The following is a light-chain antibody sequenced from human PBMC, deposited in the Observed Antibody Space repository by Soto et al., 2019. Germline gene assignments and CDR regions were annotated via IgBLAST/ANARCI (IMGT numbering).Light chain of an antibody. V-gene: IGKV1-5*01. CDR3: QQYNSYSTWT. CDR1: QSISSW. Sequence: DIQMTQSPSTLSASVGDRVTITCRASQSISSWLAWYQQKPGKAPKLLIYDASSLESGVPSRFSGSGSGTEFTLNISSLQPDDCATYYCQQYNSYSTWTFGQGTKVEIK. J-gene: IGKJ1*01. CDR2: DAS.